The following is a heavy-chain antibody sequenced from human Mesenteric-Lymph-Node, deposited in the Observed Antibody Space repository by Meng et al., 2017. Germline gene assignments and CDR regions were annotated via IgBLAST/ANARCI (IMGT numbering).Heavy chain of an antibody. V-gene: IGHV3-30*01. D-gene: IGHD2-21*02. CDR1: GFTFSSYA. CDR2: ISYDGSNK. Sequence: GESLKISCAASGFTFSSYAMHWVRQAPGKGLEWVAVISYDGSNKYYADSVKGRFTISRDNSKNTLYLQMNSLRAEDTAVYYCARVSSAYCCGDCDGRSAFNIWGQGTMVTVSS. CDR3: ARVSSAYCCGDCDGRSAFNI. J-gene: IGHJ3*02.